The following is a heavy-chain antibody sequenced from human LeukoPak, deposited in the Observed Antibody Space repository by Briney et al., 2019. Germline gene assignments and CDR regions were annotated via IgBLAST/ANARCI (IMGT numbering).Heavy chain of an antibody. CDR2: IYYSGST. CDR3: ASSYFAIRGDAFDI. CDR1: GGSISSSSYY. J-gene: IGHJ3*02. Sequence: SETLSLTCTVSGGSISSSSYYWGWIRQPPGKGLEWIGSIYYSGSTYYNPSLKSRVTISIDTSKNQFSLKLSSVTAADTAVYYCASSYFAIRGDAFDIWGQGTMVTVSS. D-gene: IGHD3-10*01. V-gene: IGHV4-39*07.